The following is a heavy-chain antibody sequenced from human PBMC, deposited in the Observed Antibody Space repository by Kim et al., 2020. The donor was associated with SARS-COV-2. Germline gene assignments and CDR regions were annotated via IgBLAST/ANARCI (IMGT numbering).Heavy chain of an antibody. V-gene: IGHV7-4-1*04. D-gene: IGHD6-19*01. CDR3: AREGVSGGLDL. Sequence: PAYAQGFPGRFVFSLDTSVKMAYLQISSLKAEDTAVYYCAREGVSGGLDLWGQGTLVTVSS. CDR2: P. J-gene: IGHJ5*02.